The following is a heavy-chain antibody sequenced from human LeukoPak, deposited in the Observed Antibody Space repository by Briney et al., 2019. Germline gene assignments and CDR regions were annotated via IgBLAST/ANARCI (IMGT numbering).Heavy chain of an antibody. D-gene: IGHD2-2*01. J-gene: IGHJ4*02. V-gene: IGHV4-30-2*01. Sequence: PSLTLSLTCAVSGDSISSGTYSWTWLRQPPGKGLEWIGFISHSGGTYYNPSLKGRVTMSVDRSENQFSLKLSSVTAADTAVYYCARGLIVPSTIFDYWGQGALVTVSS. CDR2: ISHSGGT. CDR1: GDSISSGTYS. CDR3: ARGLIVPSTIFDY.